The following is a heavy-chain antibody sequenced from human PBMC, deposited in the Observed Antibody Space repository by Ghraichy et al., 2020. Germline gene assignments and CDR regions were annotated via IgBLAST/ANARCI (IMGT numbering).Heavy chain of an antibody. CDR1: GGSISSSSYY. CDR3: ARDLGGMDV. D-gene: IGHD3-16*01. Sequence: SETLSLTCTVSGGSISSSSYYWGWIRQPPGKGLEWIGSIYYSGSTYYNPSLKSRVTISVDTSKNQFSLKLSSVTAADTAVYYCARDLGGMDVWGQGTPVTVSS. V-gene: IGHV4-39*07. J-gene: IGHJ6*02. CDR2: IYYSGST.